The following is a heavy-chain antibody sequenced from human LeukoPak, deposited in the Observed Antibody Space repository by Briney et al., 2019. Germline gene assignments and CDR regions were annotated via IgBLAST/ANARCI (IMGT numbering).Heavy chain of an antibody. J-gene: IGHJ6*02. CDR2: IYYSGST. CDR1: GGSFSGHY. D-gene: IGHD6-13*01. Sequence: SETLSLTCAVYGGSFSGHYWSWIRQPPGKGLEWIGYIYYSGSTNYNPSLKSRVTISVDTSKNQFSLKLSSVTAADTAVYYCASTSGIAAQYYYYGMDVWGQGTTVTVSS. V-gene: IGHV4-59*08. CDR3: ASTSGIAAQYYYYGMDV.